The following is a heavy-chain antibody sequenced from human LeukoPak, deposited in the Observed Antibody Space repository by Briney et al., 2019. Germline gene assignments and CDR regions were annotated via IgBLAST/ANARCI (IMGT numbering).Heavy chain of an antibody. Sequence: QTGGSLRLSCAASGFTFSSYAMTWVRQAPGKGLEWVSAISGSGDDTHYAESVKGRFTISRDNSKNTLYLQMNSLRAEDTAVYYCARDQTGPPGRTGAFDIWGQGTMVTVSS. CDR3: ARDQTGPPGRTGAFDI. CDR1: GFTFSSYA. J-gene: IGHJ3*02. CDR2: ISGSGDDT. V-gene: IGHV3-23*01. D-gene: IGHD1-14*01.